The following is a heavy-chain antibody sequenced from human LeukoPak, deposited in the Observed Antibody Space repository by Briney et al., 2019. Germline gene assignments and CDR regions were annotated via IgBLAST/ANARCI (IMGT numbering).Heavy chain of an antibody. CDR2: IYYSGST. Sequence: PSETLSLTCTVSGGSISSSSYYWGWIRQPPGKGLEWIGSIYYSGSTYYNQSLKSRVTISVDTSKNQFSPKLSSVTAADTAVYYCARLAPYYYDSSGYPWGQGTLVTVSS. CDR3: ARLAPYYYDSSGYP. V-gene: IGHV4-39*01. CDR1: GGSISSSSYY. J-gene: IGHJ5*02. D-gene: IGHD3-22*01.